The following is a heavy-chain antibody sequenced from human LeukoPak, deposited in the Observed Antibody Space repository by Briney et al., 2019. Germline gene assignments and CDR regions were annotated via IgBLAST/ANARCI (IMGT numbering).Heavy chain of an antibody. Sequence: PSETLSLTCAVSGGSISSSNWWSWVRPPPGKGLEWIGEIYHSGSTNYNPSLKSRVTISVDKSKNQFSLKLSSVTAADTAVYYCARLHFPDGTDFWMFDYWGQGTLVTVSS. D-gene: IGHD3/OR15-3a*01. CDR3: ARLHFPDGTDFWMFDY. V-gene: IGHV4-4*02. CDR1: GGSISSSNW. CDR2: IYHSGST. J-gene: IGHJ4*02.